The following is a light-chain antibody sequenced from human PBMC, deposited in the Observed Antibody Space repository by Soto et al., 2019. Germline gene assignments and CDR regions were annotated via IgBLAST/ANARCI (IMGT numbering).Light chain of an antibody. CDR3: QQYKTWPPLT. V-gene: IGKV3-15*01. Sequence: EIVMTQSQATLSVSPGERATLSCRASQSVNSDLAWYQQKPGQAPKLLIYGASSRATGIPARFSGSRSGTEFTLTISSLQSEDFAVYYCQQYKTWPPLTFGGGTKVEIK. CDR2: GAS. J-gene: IGKJ4*01. CDR1: QSVNSD.